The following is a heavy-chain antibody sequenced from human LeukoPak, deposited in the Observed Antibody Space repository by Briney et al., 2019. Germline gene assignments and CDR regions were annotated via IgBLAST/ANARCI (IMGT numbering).Heavy chain of an antibody. J-gene: IGHJ4*02. CDR3: ARSYDSSGYYHGGFDY. V-gene: IGHV4-30-2*01. CDR2: IYHSGST. CDR1: GGSISSGGYS. Sequence: SETLSLTCAVSGGSISSGGYSWSWIRQPPGKGLEWIGYIYHSGSTYYNPSLKSRVTISVDRSENQFSLKLSSVTAADTAVYYCARSYDSSGYYHGGFDYWGQGTLVTVSS. D-gene: IGHD3-22*01.